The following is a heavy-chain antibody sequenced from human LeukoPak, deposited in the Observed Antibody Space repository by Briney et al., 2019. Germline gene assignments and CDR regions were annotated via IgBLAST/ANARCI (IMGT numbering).Heavy chain of an antibody. V-gene: IGHV1-18*01. Sequence: GASVKVSCKASGYTFTSYGISWVRQAPGQGLEWMGWISAYNGNTNYAQKLQGRVTMTTDTPTSTAYMELRSLRSDDTAVYYCARDVVVVAATWFDPWGQGTLVTVSS. CDR1: GYTFTSYG. CDR2: ISAYNGNT. D-gene: IGHD2-15*01. J-gene: IGHJ5*02. CDR3: ARDVVVVAATWFDP.